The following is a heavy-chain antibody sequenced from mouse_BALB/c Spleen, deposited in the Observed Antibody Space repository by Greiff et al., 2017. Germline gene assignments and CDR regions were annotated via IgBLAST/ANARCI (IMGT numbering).Heavy chain of an antibody. CDR2: IYPGNGDT. Sequence: QVQLQQPGAELVKPGASVKMSCKASGYTFTSYNMHWVKQTPGQGLEWIGAIYPGNGDTSYNQKFKGKATLTADKSSSTAYMQLSSLTSEDSAVYYCARFRRYAMDYWGQGTSVTVSS. J-gene: IGHJ4*01. V-gene: IGHV1-12*01. CDR1: GYTFTSYN. D-gene: IGHD3-2*02. CDR3: ARFRRYAMDY.